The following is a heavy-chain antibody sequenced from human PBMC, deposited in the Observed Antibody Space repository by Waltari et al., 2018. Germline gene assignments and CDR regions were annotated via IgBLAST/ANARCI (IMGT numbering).Heavy chain of an antibody. CDR1: GFTFSSYE. CDR3: AREGIGGGQRVLREFFDY. V-gene: IGHV3-48*03. Sequence: EVQLVESGGGLGQPGGSLRLSCAASGFTFSSYEMNWVRQAPGKGLEWVSYLSSVGTTAYYADSVKGRFTTSRDNAKNSLYLQMNSLRAEDTGIYYCAREGIGGGQRVLREFFDYWGQGTLVTVSS. J-gene: IGHJ4*02. D-gene: IGHD6-13*01. CDR2: LSSVGTTA.